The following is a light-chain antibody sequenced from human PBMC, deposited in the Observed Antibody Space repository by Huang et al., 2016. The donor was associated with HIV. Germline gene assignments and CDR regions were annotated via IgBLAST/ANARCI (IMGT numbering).Light chain of an antibody. J-gene: IGKJ4*01. CDR2: GSS. V-gene: IGKV3-15*01. CDR1: RSVSTN. CDR3: HQYNNWLLS. Sequence: EIVMTQSPATLSVSPGERVTLSCRANRSVSTNLAWYQQRPGQAPRLLIFGSSTRAPGIPARFSGSGSGTDFSFTISSLQSEDFALYYCHQYNNWLLSFGGGTRVDI.